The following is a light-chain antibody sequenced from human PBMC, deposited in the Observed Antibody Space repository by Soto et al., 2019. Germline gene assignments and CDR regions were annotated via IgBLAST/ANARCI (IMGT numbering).Light chain of an antibody. CDR3: QQYGSSPMYT. CDR2: GAS. V-gene: IGKV3-20*01. CDR1: QSVSSSY. J-gene: IGKJ2*01. Sequence: EIVLTQSPGTLSLSPGERATLSCRASQSVSSSYLAWYQQKPGQAPGLLIYGASSRATGIPDRFCGSGSGTDFTLTISRLEPEDFAVYYCQQYGSSPMYTFGQGTKLEIK.